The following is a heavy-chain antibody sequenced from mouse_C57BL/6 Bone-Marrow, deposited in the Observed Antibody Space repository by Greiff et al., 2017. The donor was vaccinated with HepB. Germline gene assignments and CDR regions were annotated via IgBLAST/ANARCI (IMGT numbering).Heavy chain of an antibody. CDR3: TRHDGYWYFDV. J-gene: IGHJ1*03. D-gene: IGHD2-3*01. V-gene: IGHV1-15*01. CDR1: GYTFTDYE. CDR2: IDPETGGT. Sequence: VKLVESGAELVRPGASVTLSCKASGYTFTDYEMHWVKQTPVHGLEWIGAIDPETGGTAYNQKFKGKAILTADKSSSTAYMELRSLTSEDSAVYYCTRHDGYWYFDVWGTGTTVTVSS.